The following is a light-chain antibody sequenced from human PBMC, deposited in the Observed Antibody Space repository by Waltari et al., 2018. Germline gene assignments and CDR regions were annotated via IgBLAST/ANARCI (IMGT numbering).Light chain of an antibody. V-gene: IGKV1-39*01. J-gene: IGKJ1*01. CDR1: QRVSSY. CDR3: QQSFNTPRT. CDR2: AAS. Sequence: DIQMTQSPSSLSASVGDRVTITCRASQRVSSYLNWYQQKPGKAPNLLIYAASSLQSGVPSRFSGSGSGTDFTLTISSLQPEDFATYYCQQSFNTPRTFGQGTKVEVK.